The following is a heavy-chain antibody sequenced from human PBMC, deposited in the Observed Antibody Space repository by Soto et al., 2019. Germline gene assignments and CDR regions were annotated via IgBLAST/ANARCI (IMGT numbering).Heavy chain of an antibody. CDR2: INHSGNT. V-gene: IGHV4-34*01. CDR3: ARGRSEFDA. Sequence: ETLSLTCAVYGASLSDNYCNWLRQPPGKGLEWIGEINHSGNTNYIPSLRSSVTISIDTSNTQLFLNLRSVSAADMAVYDCARGRSEFDAWGQGTPVTVSS. D-gene: IGHD3-3*01. J-gene: IGHJ5*02. CDR1: GASLSDNY.